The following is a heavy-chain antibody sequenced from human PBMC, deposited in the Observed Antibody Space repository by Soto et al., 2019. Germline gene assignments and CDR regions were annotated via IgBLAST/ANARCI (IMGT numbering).Heavy chain of an antibody. V-gene: IGHV3-23*01. D-gene: IGHD6-25*01. CDR1: GFTFGTYA. J-gene: IGHJ4*02. CDR2: ISGGIGST. Sequence: GGSLRLSCAASGFTFGTYAMTWVRQAPGKGLEWVSTISGGIGSTYYADSVKGRFTISRDISKNTLYLQMHSLRAEDTAVYYCAKGRQRHFDYWGQGTLVTVSS. CDR3: AKGRQRHFDY.